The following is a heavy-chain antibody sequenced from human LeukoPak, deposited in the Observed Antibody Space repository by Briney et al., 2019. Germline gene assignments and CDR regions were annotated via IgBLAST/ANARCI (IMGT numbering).Heavy chain of an antibody. Sequence: ASVKVSCKASGYTFTSYYMHWVRQAPGQGLEWMGIINPSGGSTSYAQKLQGRVTMTRDTSTSTVYMELSSLRSEDTAVYYCAREDCSSTSCYNWFDPWGQGTLVTVSS. CDR2: INPSGGST. CDR1: GYTFTSYY. CDR3: AREDCSSTSCYNWFDP. J-gene: IGHJ5*02. D-gene: IGHD2-2*01. V-gene: IGHV1-46*04.